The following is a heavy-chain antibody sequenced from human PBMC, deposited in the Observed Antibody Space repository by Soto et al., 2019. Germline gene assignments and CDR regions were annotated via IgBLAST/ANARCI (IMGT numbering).Heavy chain of an antibody. CDR2: ISHDANNK. V-gene: IGHV3-30*18. D-gene: IGHD3-3*01. CDR3: AKGQVEWFYHPFDH. Sequence: GGSLRLSCAASGFTFSNYGIHWVRQPPGKGLEWVAVISHDANNKYYADSVKGRFTISRDNSRNTLYLQMSSLRAEDTAVYYCAKGQVEWFYHPFDHWGQGGLVTVSS. CDR1: GFTFSNYG. J-gene: IGHJ4*02.